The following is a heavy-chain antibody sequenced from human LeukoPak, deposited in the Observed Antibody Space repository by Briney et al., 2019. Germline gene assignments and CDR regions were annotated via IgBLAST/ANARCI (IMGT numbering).Heavy chain of an antibody. CDR1: GGSISSGDYY. Sequence: SETLSLTCTVSGGSISSGDYYWNWIRQPPGKGLEWIGYIYYSGSTSYNPSLKSRVTILMDTSKNQFSLNLSSVTAADTAVYYCARWFYYGSGRRQFDYWGQGTLVTVSS. CDR3: ARWFYYGSGRRQFDY. CDR2: IYYSGST. D-gene: IGHD3-10*01. J-gene: IGHJ4*02. V-gene: IGHV4-30-4*01.